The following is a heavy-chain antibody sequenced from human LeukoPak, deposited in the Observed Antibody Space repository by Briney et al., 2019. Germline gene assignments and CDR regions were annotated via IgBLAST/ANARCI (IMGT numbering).Heavy chain of an antibody. CDR1: GFTFTSSA. CDR2: IVVGSGNT. J-gene: IGHJ3*02. V-gene: IGHV1-58*02. Sequence: SVKVSCKASGFTFTSSAMQWVRQARGQRLEWIGWIVVGSGNTNYAQKFQERVTITRDMSTSTAYMELSSLRSEDTAVYYCAATISTVTTGAFDIWGQGTMVTVSS. D-gene: IGHD4-17*01. CDR3: AATISTVTTGAFDI.